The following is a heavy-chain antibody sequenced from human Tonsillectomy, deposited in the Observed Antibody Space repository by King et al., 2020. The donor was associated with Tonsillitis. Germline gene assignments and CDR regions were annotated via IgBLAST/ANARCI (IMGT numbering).Heavy chain of an antibody. D-gene: IGHD2-2*01. CDR1: GGSFSGYY. Sequence: VQLQQWGAGLLKPSETLSLTCAVYGGSFSGYYWSWIRQPPGKGLEWIGEINHSGSTNYNPSLKSRVTISVDTSKNQFSLKLSSVTAADTAVYYCARLAPVYIVVVPAVSAFDYWGQGTLVTVSS. CDR2: INHSGST. V-gene: IGHV4-34*01. CDR3: ARLAPVYIVVVPAVSAFDY. J-gene: IGHJ4*02.